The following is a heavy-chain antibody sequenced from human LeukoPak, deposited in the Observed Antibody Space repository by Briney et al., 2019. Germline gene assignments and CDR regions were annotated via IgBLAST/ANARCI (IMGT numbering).Heavy chain of an antibody. CDR3: ARGGIAARPYYYYYMDV. CDR2: IRYDGSNK. D-gene: IGHD6-6*01. Sequence: PGGSLRLSCAASGFTSSDYYMSWFRQAPGKGLEWVAFIRYDGSNKYYADSVRGRFTISRDNSKNTLYLQMNSLRAEDTAVYYCARGGIAARPYYYYYMDVWGKGTTVTVSS. J-gene: IGHJ6*03. V-gene: IGHV3-30*02. CDR1: GFTSSDYY.